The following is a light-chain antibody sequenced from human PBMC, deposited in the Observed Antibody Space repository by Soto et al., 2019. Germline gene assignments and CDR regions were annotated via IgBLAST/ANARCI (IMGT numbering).Light chain of an antibody. V-gene: IGKV1-6*01. J-gene: IGKJ1*01. CDR3: LQDFDYPWT. CDR1: HDIRRD. Sequence: AIQLTQSPSSLSASVGDSVTITCRASHDIRRDLAWFQQRPGKAAKILIYGSSDLQSGVPSRFSGSGSGTDFSLTIISLQPEDFATYFCLQDFDYPWTFGQGTKVDIK. CDR2: GSS.